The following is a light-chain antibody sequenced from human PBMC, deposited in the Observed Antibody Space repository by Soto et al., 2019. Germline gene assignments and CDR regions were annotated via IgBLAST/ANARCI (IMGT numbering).Light chain of an antibody. J-gene: IGKJ2*01. CDR3: QQFDNWPYT. Sequence: EIVMTQSPATLSVSPGDRATLSCRASQTVSSNLAWYQQKPGQAPRLLIYGASARATGIPARFSGSGSGTEFTLTISSLQSEDFAVYYCQQFDNWPYTFGQGTNLEIK. CDR1: QTVSSN. CDR2: GAS. V-gene: IGKV3-15*01.